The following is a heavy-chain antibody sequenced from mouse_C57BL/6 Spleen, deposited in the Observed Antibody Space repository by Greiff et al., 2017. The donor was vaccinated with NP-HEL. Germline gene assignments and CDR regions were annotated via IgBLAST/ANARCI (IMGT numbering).Heavy chain of an antibody. CDR3: ARGVVARDYAMDY. J-gene: IGHJ4*01. CDR2: IHPNSGST. CDR1: GYTFTSYW. Sequence: QVQLQQSGAELVKPGASVKLSCKASGYTFTSYWMHWVKQRPGQGLEWIGMIHPNSGSTNYNEKFKSKATLTVDKSSSTAYMQLSSLTSEDSAVYYCARGVVARDYAMDYWGQGTSVTVSS. V-gene: IGHV1-64*01. D-gene: IGHD1-1*01.